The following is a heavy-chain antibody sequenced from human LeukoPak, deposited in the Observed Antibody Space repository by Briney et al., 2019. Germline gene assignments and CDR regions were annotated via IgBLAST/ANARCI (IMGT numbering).Heavy chain of an antibody. Sequence: SETLSLTCAVYGGSFRGYYWSWIRQPPGKGLEWIGEINHSGSTNYNPSLKSRVTISVDTSKNQFSLKLSSVTAADTAVYYCARSPARPLGYYYYYGMDVWGQGTTVTVSS. CDR2: INHSGST. CDR3: ARSPARPLGYYYYYGMDV. V-gene: IGHV4-34*01. CDR1: GGSFRGYY. D-gene: IGHD6-6*01. J-gene: IGHJ6*02.